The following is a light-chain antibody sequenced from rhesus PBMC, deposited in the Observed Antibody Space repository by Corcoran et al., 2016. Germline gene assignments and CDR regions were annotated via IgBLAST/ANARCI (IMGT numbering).Light chain of an antibody. CDR1: QGSSNA. CDR3: QQGYSTPWT. J-gene: IGKJ1*01. Sequence: DIQMSQSPSSLSESVGDKVTITCRASQGSSNALAWYQQKPGKPPKLLIYAASSLESGVPSRFSGSRSGTDFTLTISSLPPEYFATSYCQQGYSTPWTFVQGTKVEI. CDR2: AAS. V-gene: IGKV1-33*02.